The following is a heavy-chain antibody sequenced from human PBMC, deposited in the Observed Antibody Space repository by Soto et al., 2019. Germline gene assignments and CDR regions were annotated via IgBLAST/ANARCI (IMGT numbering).Heavy chain of an antibody. V-gene: IGHV3-7*01. D-gene: IGHD3-10*01. CDR1: GFAFISFL. CDR3: ARDLYSYGSGSLDY. Sequence: GSLRLSCAATGFAFISFLISWVSQAPGKGLEWVANIKQDGSERYYVDSVKGRFTISRDNAKNSLYLQMNSLRAEDTAVYYCARDLYSYGSGSLDYWGQGTLVTVSS. J-gene: IGHJ4*02. CDR2: IKQDGSER.